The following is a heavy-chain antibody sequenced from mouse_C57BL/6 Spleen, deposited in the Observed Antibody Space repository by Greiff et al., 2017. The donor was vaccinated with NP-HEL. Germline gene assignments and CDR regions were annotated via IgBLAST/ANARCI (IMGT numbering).Heavy chain of an antibody. Sequence: EVQRVESGGGLVQPGGSLSLSCAASGFTFTDYYMSWVRQPPGKALEWLGFIRNKANGYTTEYSASVKGRFTISRDNSQSILYLQMNALRAEDSATYYCASLHYSWYFDVWGTGTTVTVSS. CDR2: IRNKANGYTT. CDR3: ASLHYSWYFDV. V-gene: IGHV7-3*01. J-gene: IGHJ1*03. CDR1: GFTFTDYY. D-gene: IGHD2-12*01.